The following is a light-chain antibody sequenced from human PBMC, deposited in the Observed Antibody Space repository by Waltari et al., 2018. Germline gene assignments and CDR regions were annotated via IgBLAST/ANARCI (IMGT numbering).Light chain of an antibody. CDR3: QQYATDPFT. V-gene: IGKV1-16*02. Sequence: DIQITQSPSSLSAFVGDRPPITCRASQGIRNYLAWFQQKPGEAPRSLIYGTSSLRSGVPSKFSGSGSGTEFTLTISSLQPEDSATYYCQQYATDPFTSGQGTKLEIK. CDR1: QGIRNY. J-gene: IGKJ2*01. CDR2: GTS.